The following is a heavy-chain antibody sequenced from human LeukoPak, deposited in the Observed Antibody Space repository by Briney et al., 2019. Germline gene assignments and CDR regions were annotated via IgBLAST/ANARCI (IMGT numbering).Heavy chain of an antibody. J-gene: IGHJ4*02. CDR3: ANIQLWDNDY. Sequence: GGSLRLSCAASGFTFSSYGMHWVRQAPGKGLEWVSAISGSGGSTYYADSVKGRFTISRDNSKNTLYLQMNSLRAEDTAVYYCANIQLWDNDYWGQGTLVTVSS. D-gene: IGHD5-18*01. CDR2: ISGSGGST. V-gene: IGHV3-23*01. CDR1: GFTFSSYG.